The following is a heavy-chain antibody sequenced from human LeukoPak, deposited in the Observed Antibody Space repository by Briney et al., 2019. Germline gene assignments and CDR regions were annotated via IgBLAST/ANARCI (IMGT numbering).Heavy chain of an antibody. J-gene: IGHJ4*02. V-gene: IGHV3-23*01. Sequence: HPGGSLRLSCAASGFTFSTCTMYWVRHPPGKSLEWVSIIGSSGGGIHYADSVKGRFTISRDNSKNALYLQMNSLRVEDTAVYYCAIDPNWGTHSWGQGVLVTVSS. D-gene: IGHD7-27*01. CDR3: AIDPNWGTHS. CDR2: IGSSGGGI. CDR1: GFTFSTCT.